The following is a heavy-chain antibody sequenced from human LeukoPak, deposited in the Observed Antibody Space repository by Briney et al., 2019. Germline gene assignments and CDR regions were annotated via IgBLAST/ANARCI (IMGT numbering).Heavy chain of an antibody. J-gene: IGHJ4*02. D-gene: IGHD6-19*01. CDR2: IYSGGST. CDR1: GFTVSSNY. V-gene: IGHV3-53*01. Sequence: PGGSLRLSCAASGFTVSSNYMSWVRQAPGKGLEWVSVIYSGGSTYYADSVKGRFTISRDNSENTLYLQMNSLRAEDTAVYYCARARSREYSSGWYHDYWGQGTLVTVSS. CDR3: ARARSREYSSGWYHDY.